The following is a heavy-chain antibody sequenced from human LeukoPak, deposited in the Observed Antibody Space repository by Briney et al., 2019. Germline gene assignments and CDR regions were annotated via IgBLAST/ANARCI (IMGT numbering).Heavy chain of an antibody. CDR3: ARGGMTTAQNWFDP. CDR2: IFYTGNT. J-gene: IGHJ5*02. V-gene: IGHV4-59*12. CDR1: GGSMTNYY. D-gene: IGHD4-17*01. Sequence: SETLSLTCTVSGGSMTNYYWSWIRQTPGKGLEWIGYIFYTGNTNYSLSLKSRLTISVDTSKNQFSLKLSSVTAADTAVYYCARGGMTTAQNWFDPWGQGTLVTVSS.